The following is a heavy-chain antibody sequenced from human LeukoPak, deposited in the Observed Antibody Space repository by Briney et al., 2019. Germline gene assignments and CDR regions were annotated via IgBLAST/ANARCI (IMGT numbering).Heavy chain of an antibody. V-gene: IGHV1-18*01. Sequence: SGRVSCKASGYTFTSYGISWVRQAPGQGLEWMGWISAYNGNTNYAQKLQGRVTMTTDTSTSTADMELRSLRSDDTAVYYCARDCSSTSCYMNYYYGMDVWGQGTTVTVSS. D-gene: IGHD2-2*02. CDR1: GYTFTSYG. CDR2: ISAYNGNT. J-gene: IGHJ6*02. CDR3: ARDCSSTSCYMNYYYGMDV.